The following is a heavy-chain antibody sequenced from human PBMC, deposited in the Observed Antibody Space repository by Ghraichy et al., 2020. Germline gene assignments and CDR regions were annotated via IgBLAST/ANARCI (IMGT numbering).Heavy chain of an antibody. CDR2: IIPIFGTA. CDR3: ARLRYQLLDFHV. V-gene: IGHV1-69*13. J-gene: IGHJ6*02. Sequence: SVKVSCKASGGTFSSYAISWVRQAPGQGLEWMGGIIPIFGTANYAQKFQGRVTITADESTSTAYMELSSLRSEDTAVYYCARLRYQLLDFHVWGQGTTVTVSS. CDR1: GGTFSSYA. D-gene: IGHD2-2*01.